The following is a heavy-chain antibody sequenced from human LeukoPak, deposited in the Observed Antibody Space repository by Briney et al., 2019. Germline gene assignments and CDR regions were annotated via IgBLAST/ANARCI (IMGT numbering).Heavy chain of an antibody. Sequence: SETLSLTCAVYGGSFSGYYWSWIRQPPGKGLEWIGEINHSGSTNYNPSLKSRVTISVDTSKNQFSLKLSSVTAADTAVYYCARVWGGHYYYDSSGYENFSFDYWGQGTLVTISS. CDR2: INHSGST. V-gene: IGHV4-34*01. CDR1: GGSFSGYY. D-gene: IGHD3-22*01. J-gene: IGHJ4*02. CDR3: ARVWGGHYYYDSSGYENFSFDY.